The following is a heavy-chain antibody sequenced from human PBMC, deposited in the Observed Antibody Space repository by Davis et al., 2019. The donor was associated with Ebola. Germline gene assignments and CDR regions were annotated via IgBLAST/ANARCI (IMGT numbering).Heavy chain of an antibody. CDR2: IHPADADT. CDR1: GYSFSKYW. CDR3: ARGQWELLQDY. D-gene: IGHD1-26*01. Sequence: GESLKISCEGSGYSFSKYWIGWVRQVPGKGLQWIGVIHPADADTRYGPSFQGQFTISADKSISTAYLEWSSLKASDTALYYCARGQWELLQDYWGQGTLVTVSS. J-gene: IGHJ4*02. V-gene: IGHV5-51*01.